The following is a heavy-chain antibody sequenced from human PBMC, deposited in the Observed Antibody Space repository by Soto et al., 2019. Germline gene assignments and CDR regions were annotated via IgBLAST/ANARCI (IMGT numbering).Heavy chain of an antibody. CDR3: ARRGSGSYYDY. Sequence: EVPLLESGGGLVQPGGSLRLSCAASGFTFSSYAMRWVRQAPVKGPEWVSAISGSGGSTYYADSVKGRFTISRDNSKNTLYLQMNSLRAEDTAVYYCARRGSGSYYDYWGQGTLVTVSS. V-gene: IGHV3-23*01. D-gene: IGHD1-26*01. CDR2: ISGSGGST. CDR1: GFTFSSYA. J-gene: IGHJ4*02.